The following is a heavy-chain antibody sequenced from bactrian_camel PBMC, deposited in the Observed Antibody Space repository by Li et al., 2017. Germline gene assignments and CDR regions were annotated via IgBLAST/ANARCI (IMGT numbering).Heavy chain of an antibody. Sequence: DVQLVESGGGLVPPGGSLRLSCQASGFTFNMYYMAWVRQAPGEGLEWVSAVNTNSGGGSTAYADSVKGRFTISRDNAKNTLILQLNSLKPDDTALYYCAGDGSVWYWSVYWGQGTQVTVS. CDR1: GFTFNMYY. CDR3: AGDGSVWYWSVY. D-gene: IGHD1*01. CDR2: TNSGGGST. J-gene: IGHJ4*01. V-gene: IGHV3S42*01.